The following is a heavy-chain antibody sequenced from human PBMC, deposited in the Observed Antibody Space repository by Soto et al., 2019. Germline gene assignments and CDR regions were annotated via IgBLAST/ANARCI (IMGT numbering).Heavy chain of an antibody. Sequence: QVQLVESGGGVVQPGRSLRLSCAASGFTFSSHGMHWVRQAPGKGLEWVAVISYDGSNKFYADSVKGRFTISRDNSKNTLFLQMNSRRGDDTAVYYCAKTNLEWLSDAAFDLWGQGTSVTVSS. D-gene: IGHD3-3*01. V-gene: IGHV3-30*18. J-gene: IGHJ3*01. CDR1: GFTFSSHG. CDR2: ISYDGSNK. CDR3: AKTNLEWLSDAAFDL.